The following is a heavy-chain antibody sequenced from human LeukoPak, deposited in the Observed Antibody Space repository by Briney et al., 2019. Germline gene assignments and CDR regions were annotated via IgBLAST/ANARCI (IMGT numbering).Heavy chain of an antibody. J-gene: IGHJ4*02. V-gene: IGHV3-23*01. CDR1: GLTFSSYA. CDR3: AKDGPYYYDSPFDY. D-gene: IGHD3-22*01. CDR2: ISGSGGST. Sequence: GGSLRLSCAAAGLTFSSYAMSLVRQAPGKGLEWVSAISGSGGSTYYADSVKGRFTISRDNSKNTLYLQMNSLRAEDTAVYYCAKDGPYYYDSPFDYWGQGTLVTVSS.